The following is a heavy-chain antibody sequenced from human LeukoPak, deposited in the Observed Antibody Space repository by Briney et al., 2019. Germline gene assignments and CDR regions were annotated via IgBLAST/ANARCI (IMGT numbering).Heavy chain of an antibody. CDR1: GGSISTGGYY. D-gene: IGHD3-10*01. CDR3: ARDWFGSGRLDP. CDR2: IYYSGST. J-gene: IGHJ5*02. V-gene: IGHV4-31*03. Sequence: SETLSLTCTVSGGSISTGGYYWGWIRQPPGKGLEWIGYIYYSGSTYYNPSLKSRVTISVDTSKNQFSLKLSSVTAADTAVYYCARDWFGSGRLDPWGQGTLVTVSS.